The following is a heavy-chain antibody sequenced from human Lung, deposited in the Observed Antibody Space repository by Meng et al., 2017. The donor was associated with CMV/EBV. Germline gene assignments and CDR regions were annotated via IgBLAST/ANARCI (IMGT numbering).Heavy chain of an antibody. D-gene: IGHD3-10*01. J-gene: IGHJ4*02. CDR2: IYHSGST. Sequence: QIDESGTALLHPSESLSLDFTVSGGSISSSNYYWDWIRQPPGKGLEWIGTIYHSGSTSYNPSLQSRVTMFVDTSKSQFSLMLTSVPATDTAVYYCARRRGGSGRDCWGQGTLVTVSS. CDR3: ARRRGGSGRDC. V-gene: IGHV4-39*01. CDR1: GGSISSSNYY.